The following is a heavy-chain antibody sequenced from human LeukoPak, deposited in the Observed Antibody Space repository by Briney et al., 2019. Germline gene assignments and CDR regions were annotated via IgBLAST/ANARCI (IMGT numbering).Heavy chain of an antibody. CDR1: GFSLSGYW. Sequence: PGGSLRLSCAASGFSLSGYWMHWVRQAPGKGLVWISYINGDGSTTNHADFAEGRFTISRDNAKNTLYLQMNSLRVEDTAVYYCVRGGLMGATDYWGQGTLVTVSS. CDR2: INGDGSTT. V-gene: IGHV3-74*01. D-gene: IGHD1-26*01. CDR3: VRGGLMGATDY. J-gene: IGHJ4*01.